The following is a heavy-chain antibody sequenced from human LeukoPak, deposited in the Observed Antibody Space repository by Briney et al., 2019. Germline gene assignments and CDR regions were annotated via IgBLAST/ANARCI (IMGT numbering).Heavy chain of an antibody. V-gene: IGHV3-21*01. D-gene: IGHD5-18*01. Sequence: GGSLRLSCAASGFTFSSFTMNWVRQAPGKGLEWVSSISSTSTYIHYADSVKGRFTISRDNAKNSLYLQMNSLRAEDTALYYCAGYGDYGMDVWGQGTTVTVSS. CDR1: GFTFSSFT. J-gene: IGHJ6*02. CDR3: AGYGDYGMDV. CDR2: ISSTSTYI.